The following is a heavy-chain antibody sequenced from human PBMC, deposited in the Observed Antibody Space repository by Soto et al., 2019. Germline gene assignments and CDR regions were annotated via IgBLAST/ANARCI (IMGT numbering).Heavy chain of an antibody. Sequence: QVQLVESGGGVVQPGRSLRLSCAASGFTFSSYGMHWVRQAPGKGLEWVAVIWYDGSNKYYADSVKGRFTISRDNSKNTLYLQMNSLRAEDTAVYYCARAGYCSGGSCYSDAPFDYWGQGTLVTVSS. CDR3: ARAGYCSGGSCYSDAPFDY. CDR1: GFTFSSYG. V-gene: IGHV3-33*01. D-gene: IGHD2-15*01. J-gene: IGHJ4*02. CDR2: IWYDGSNK.